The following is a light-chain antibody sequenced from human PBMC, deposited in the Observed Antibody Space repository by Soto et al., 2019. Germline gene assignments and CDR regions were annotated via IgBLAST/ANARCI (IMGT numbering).Light chain of an antibody. J-gene: IGKJ3*01. CDR2: GAS. CDR1: QSVGTY. CDR3: LQRSIGFT. V-gene: IGKV3-11*01. Sequence: EIVLTQSPATLSLSPGERATLSCRASQSVGTYLAWYQQKRGQSPRLLIYGASKRAPGIPARFSGSGSGTDFTLTINSLAPEDFAVYHCLQRSIGFTFGPGNKVEVK.